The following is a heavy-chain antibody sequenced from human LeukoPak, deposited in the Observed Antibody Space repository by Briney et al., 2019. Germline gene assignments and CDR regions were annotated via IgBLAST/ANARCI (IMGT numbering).Heavy chain of an antibody. CDR3: ARGRAAADY. CDR2: INHSGST. D-gene: IGHD6-13*01. J-gene: IGHJ4*02. V-gene: IGHV4-34*01. CDR1: GGTFSGYY. Sequence: PSETLSVTCAVYGGTFSGYYWSWIRQPPGKRLEWIGEINHSGSTNYNPSLKSRVTISVDTSKNQFSLKLSSVTAADTAVYYCARGRAAADYWGQGTLVTVSS.